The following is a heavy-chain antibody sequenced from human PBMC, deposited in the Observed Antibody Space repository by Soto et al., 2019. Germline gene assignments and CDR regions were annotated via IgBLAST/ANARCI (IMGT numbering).Heavy chain of an antibody. CDR2: ISYDGSTI. CDR3: ARDIIADIVVVPAAEDPFDY. Sequence: HPGGSLRLSCAASGFTFSSYGMHWVRQAPGKGLEWVAVISYDGSTIYYADSVKGRFTISRDNAKNSLYLQMNSLRAEDTAVYYCARDIIADIVVVPAAEDPFDYWGQGTLVTVSS. V-gene: IGHV3-30*03. D-gene: IGHD2-2*01. J-gene: IGHJ4*02. CDR1: GFTFSSYG.